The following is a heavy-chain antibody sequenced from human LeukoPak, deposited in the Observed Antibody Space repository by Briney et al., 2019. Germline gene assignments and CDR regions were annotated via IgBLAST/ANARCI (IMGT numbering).Heavy chain of an antibody. D-gene: IGHD3-22*01. CDR1: GGSFSGYY. J-gene: IGHJ4*02. CDR3: ARLDGYSTPYYFDY. CDR2: INHSEST. Sequence: SETLSLTCAVYGGSFSGYYWSWIRQPPGKGLEWIGEINHSESTNYNPSLKSRVTISVDTSKNQFSLKLSSVTAADTAVYYCARLDGYSTPYYFDYWGQGTLVTVSS. V-gene: IGHV4-34*01.